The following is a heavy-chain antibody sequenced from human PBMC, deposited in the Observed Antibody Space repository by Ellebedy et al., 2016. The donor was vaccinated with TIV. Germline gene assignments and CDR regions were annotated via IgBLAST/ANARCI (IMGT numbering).Heavy chain of an antibody. D-gene: IGHD3-10*01. V-gene: IGHV1-46*02. CDR1: GYTFNAYN. CDR3: AVARGIRGVF. CDR2: FSPGGGVT. Sequence: AASVKVSCKTSGYTFNAYNIHWVRQAPGQGFEWLGIFSPGGGVTPYAQKLQGRVTMTSDTSTSPVYMELTSLRSDDTAVYFCAVARGIRGVFWGQGTLVTVSS. J-gene: IGHJ4*02.